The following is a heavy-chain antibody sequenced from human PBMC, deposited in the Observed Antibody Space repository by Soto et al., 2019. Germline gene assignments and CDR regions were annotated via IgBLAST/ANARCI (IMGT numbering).Heavy chain of an antibody. D-gene: IGHD1-26*01. CDR3: ARHSGSYFRDY. Sequence: PSETLSLTCAVSGGSISSGGYSWSWVRQPPGKGLEWIGEIYHSGSTNYNPSLKSRVTISVDKSKNQFSLNLNSVTAADTAVYYCARHSGSYFRDYWGQGTLVTVSS. CDR1: GGSISSGGYS. J-gene: IGHJ4*02. V-gene: IGHV4-4*02. CDR2: IYHSGST.